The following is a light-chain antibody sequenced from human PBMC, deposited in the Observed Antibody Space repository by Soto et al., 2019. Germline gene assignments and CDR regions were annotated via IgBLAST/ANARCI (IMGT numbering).Light chain of an antibody. CDR3: LQHNNYPLT. Sequence: DIQMTQSPSSLSASVGDRVTITCRASQGIRSDLGWYQQKPGKAPKRLIYVASSLQSGVPSRFSGSGSGTEFPLPISSLQPEDFATYYCLQHNNYPLTFGPGTKVEIK. CDR1: QGIRSD. V-gene: IGKV1-17*01. J-gene: IGKJ1*01. CDR2: VAS.